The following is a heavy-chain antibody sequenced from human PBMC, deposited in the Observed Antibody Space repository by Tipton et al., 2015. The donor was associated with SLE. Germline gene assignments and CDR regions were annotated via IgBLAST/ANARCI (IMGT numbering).Heavy chain of an antibody. CDR1: GGSIPSYY. V-gene: IGHV4-59*01. D-gene: IGHD6-13*01. J-gene: IGHJ1*01. CDR3: ALGSSWSPEYFQH. CDR2: IYYSGST. Sequence: TLSLTCTISGGSIPSYYWSWIRQPPGKGLEWIGYIYYSGSTNYNPPLKSRVTISVDTSKDQFSLKLSSVTAADTAVYYCALGSSWSPEYFQHWGQGTLVTVSS.